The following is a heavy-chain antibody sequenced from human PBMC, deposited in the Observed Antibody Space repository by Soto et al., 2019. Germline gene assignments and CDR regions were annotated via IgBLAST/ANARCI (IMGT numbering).Heavy chain of an antibody. J-gene: IGHJ5*02. D-gene: IGHD3-3*01. CDR1: GFSFSSYE. CDR2: ISSSGSTI. V-gene: IGHV3-48*03. CDR3: ARDSRFLEWLEYTPNWFDP. Sequence: GGSLRLSCAASGFSFSSYEMNWVRQAPGKGLEWVSYISSSGSTIYYADSVKGRFTISRDNAKNSLYLQMNSLRAEDTAVYYCARDSRFLEWLEYTPNWFDPWGQGTLVTISS.